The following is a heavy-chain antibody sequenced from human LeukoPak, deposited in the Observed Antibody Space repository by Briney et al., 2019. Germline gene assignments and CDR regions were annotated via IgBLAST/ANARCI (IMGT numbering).Heavy chain of an antibody. J-gene: IGHJ5*02. CDR2: IIPIFGTA. V-gene: IGHV1-69*13. CDR1: GGTFSSYA. D-gene: IGHD6-13*01. CDR3: ARDSSSWYDT. Sequence: ASVKVSCRASGGTFSSYAISWVRQAPGQGLEWMGGIIPIFGTANYAQKFQGRVTITADESTSTAYMELSSLRSEDTAVYYCARDSSSWYDTWGQGTLVTVSS.